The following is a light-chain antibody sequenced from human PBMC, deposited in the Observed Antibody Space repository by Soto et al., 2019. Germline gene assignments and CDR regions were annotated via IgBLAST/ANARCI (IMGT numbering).Light chain of an antibody. V-gene: IGLV2-14*01. Sequence: SVLAQPASLSGSPGQSITLSLAGNNSDVGGYKYVSWYQQHPGKAPKLMIYDVSNRPSGVSNRFSGSKSGNTASLTISGLQAEDEADYYCSSYTSSGTQVFGTGTKVTVL. J-gene: IGLJ1*01. CDR1: NSDVGGYKY. CDR2: DVS. CDR3: SSYTSSGTQV.